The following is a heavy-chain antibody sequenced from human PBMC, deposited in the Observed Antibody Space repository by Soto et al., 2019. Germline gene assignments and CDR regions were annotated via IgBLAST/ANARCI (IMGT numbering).Heavy chain of an antibody. D-gene: IGHD2-2*01. V-gene: IGHV1-3*01. Sequence: GASVKVSCKASGGTFSSYAISWVRQAPGQRLEWMGWINAGNGNTKYSQKFQGRVTITRDTSASTAYMELSSLRSEDTAVYYCAIGPTLYQLLSEDYYGMDVWGQGTTVTVSS. CDR1: GGTFSSYA. J-gene: IGHJ6*02. CDR3: AIGPTLYQLLSEDYYGMDV. CDR2: INAGNGNT.